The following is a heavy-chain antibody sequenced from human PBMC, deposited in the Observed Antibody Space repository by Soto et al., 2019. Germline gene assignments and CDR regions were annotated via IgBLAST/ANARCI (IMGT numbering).Heavy chain of an antibody. CDR2: ISYDGSNK. Sequence: QAQLVESGGGVVQPGRSLRLSCAASGFTFSSYGMHWVRQAPGKGLEWVAVISYDGSNKYYADSVKGRFTISRDNSKNTLYLQMNSLRAEDTAVYYCAKGSYYYDSSGPAEYWGQGTLVTVSS. D-gene: IGHD3-22*01. CDR1: GFTFSSYG. J-gene: IGHJ4*02. CDR3: AKGSYYYDSSGPAEY. V-gene: IGHV3-30*18.